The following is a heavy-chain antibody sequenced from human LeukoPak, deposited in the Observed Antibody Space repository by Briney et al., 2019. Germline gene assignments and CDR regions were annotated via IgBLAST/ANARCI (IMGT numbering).Heavy chain of an antibody. J-gene: IGHJ4*02. CDR3: ARGLRYFAY. Sequence: SETLSLTCAVYGGSFSGYYWSWIRQPPGKGLEWIGEINHSGSTNYNPSLKSRVIISVDTSKNQFSLKLSSVTAADTAVYYCARGLRYFAYWGQGTLVTVSS. CDR2: INHSGST. V-gene: IGHV4-34*01. CDR1: GGSFSGYY.